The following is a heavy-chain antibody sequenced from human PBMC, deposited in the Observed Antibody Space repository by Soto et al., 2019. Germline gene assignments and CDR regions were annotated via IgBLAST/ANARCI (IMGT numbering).Heavy chain of an antibody. J-gene: IGHJ4*02. V-gene: IGHV3-15*01. Sequence: PCCSPGLCSAACVVSFNMSGMTWVLKDQGEGLEWFGRIKTKNDGGTTDYAAPVKGRFTISRDDSKNTLYLQMSSLKTRDTHVYYCTATLGYWGQGTLRTSPS. CDR2: IKTKNDGGTT. D-gene: IGHD5-12*01. CDR1: VVSFNMSG. CDR3: TATLGY.